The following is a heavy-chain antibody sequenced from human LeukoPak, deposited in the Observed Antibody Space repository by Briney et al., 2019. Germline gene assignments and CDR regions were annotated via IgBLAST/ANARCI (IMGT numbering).Heavy chain of an antibody. V-gene: IGHV4-34*01. Sequence: SETLSLTCTVSGGSISSYYWSWIRQPPGKGLEWIGEINHSGSTNYNPSLKGRVTISVDTSKNQFSLKLSSVTAADTAVYYCARDRAGTYDYVWGSYRRPYYFDYWGQGTLVTVSS. CDR1: GGSISSYY. J-gene: IGHJ4*02. CDR2: INHSGST. D-gene: IGHD3-16*02. CDR3: ARDRAGTYDYVWGSYRRPYYFDY.